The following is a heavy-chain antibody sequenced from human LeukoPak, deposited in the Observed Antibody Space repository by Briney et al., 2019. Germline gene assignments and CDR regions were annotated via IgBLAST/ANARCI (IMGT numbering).Heavy chain of an antibody. CDR1: GFSFDDYG. J-gene: IGHJ6*03. Sequence: RPGGSLRLSCAASGFSFDDYGMSWVRQAPGKGLEWVSGINWNGGSTGYADSVKGRFTISRDNAKNSLSLQMNSLRVEDTALYYCARGGILILGVVIYMDVWGKGTTVTVSS. D-gene: IGHD3-3*01. CDR3: ARGGILILGVVIYMDV. CDR2: INWNGGST. V-gene: IGHV3-20*04.